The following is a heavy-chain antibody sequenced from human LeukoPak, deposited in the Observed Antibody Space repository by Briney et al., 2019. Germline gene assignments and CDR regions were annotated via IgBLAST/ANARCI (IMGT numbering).Heavy chain of an antibody. D-gene: IGHD3-10*01. V-gene: IGHV3-23*01. CDR3: AKARYGSGSYSYYYMDV. Sequence: GGSLRLSCTASGFTFSSYAMSWVRQAPGKGLEWVSAISGSGGSTYYADSVKGRFTISRDNSKNTLYLQMNSLRAEDTAVYYCAKARYGSGSYSYYYMDVWGKGTTVTISS. CDR2: ISGSGGST. J-gene: IGHJ6*03. CDR1: GFTFSSYA.